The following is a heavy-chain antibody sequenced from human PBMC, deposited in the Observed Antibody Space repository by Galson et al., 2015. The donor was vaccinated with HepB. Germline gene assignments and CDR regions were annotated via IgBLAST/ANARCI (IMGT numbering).Heavy chain of an antibody. J-gene: IGHJ4*02. CDR1: GYTFTTSV. CDR3: ARQLRWYPGEIDY. V-gene: IGHV1-18*01. CDR2: ISTYNGNT. D-gene: IGHD4-23*01. Sequence: SVKVSCKASGYTFTTSVINWVRQAPGQGLEWLGWISTYNGNTNYGQKFQGRVIMATDTSTSTAFMELRSLRSDDTAKYYCARQLRWYPGEIDYWGQGTLVTVSS.